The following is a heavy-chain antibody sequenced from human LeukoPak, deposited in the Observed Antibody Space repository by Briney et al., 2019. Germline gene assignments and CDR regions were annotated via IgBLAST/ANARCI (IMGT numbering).Heavy chain of an antibody. V-gene: IGHV1-2*02. J-gene: IGHJ4*02. CDR1: GYTFTVHY. Sequence: GASVKVSCKASGYTFTVHYLHWVRQAPGQGPEWMGWFNPNSGDANYAQRFQGRVTMTRVTSISTAYMEMKGLTIDDTAVYYCARDKGSGMLPFDYWGQGIRVTVSS. CDR2: FNPNSGDA. CDR3: ARDKGSGMLPFDY. D-gene: IGHD1-1*01.